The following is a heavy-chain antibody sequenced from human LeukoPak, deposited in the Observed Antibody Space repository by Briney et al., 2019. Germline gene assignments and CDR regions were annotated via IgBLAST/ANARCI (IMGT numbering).Heavy chain of an antibody. CDR1: GASISRYY. CDR3: ASRGDGKNYDAFDV. CDR2: IYTSGSA. Sequence: PSETLSLTCTVAGASISRYYCSCIRQPAGKGLEWIGRIYTSGSANNNPSLNSRVFMSVDTSKSQVSLRLSSVTAADTAMYYCASRGDGKNYDAFDVWGQGTMVTVSS. V-gene: IGHV4-4*07. D-gene: IGHD5-24*01. J-gene: IGHJ3*01.